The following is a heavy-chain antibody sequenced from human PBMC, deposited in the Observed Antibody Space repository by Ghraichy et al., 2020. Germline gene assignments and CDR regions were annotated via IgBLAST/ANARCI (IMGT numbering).Heavy chain of an antibody. CDR1: GGSISSGDYY. CDR3: ARVDQRDYGDYWGMDV. V-gene: IGHV4-30-4*01. D-gene: IGHD4-17*01. Sequence: SETLSLTCTVSGGSISSGDYYWSWIRQPPGKGLEWIGYIYYIGSTYYNPSLKSRVTISVDTSKNQFSLKLSSVTAADTAVYYCARVDQRDYGDYWGMDVWGQGTTVTVSS. J-gene: IGHJ6*02. CDR2: IYYIGST.